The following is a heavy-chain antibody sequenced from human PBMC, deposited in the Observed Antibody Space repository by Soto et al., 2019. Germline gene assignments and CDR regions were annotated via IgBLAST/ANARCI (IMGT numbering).Heavy chain of an antibody. CDR3: AKDDYGGNATPFDY. CDR1: GFTFSSYA. CDR2: ISGSGGST. J-gene: IGHJ4*02. V-gene: IGHV3-23*01. D-gene: IGHD4-17*01. Sequence: SLRLSCAASGFTFSSYAMSWVRQAPGKGLEWVSAISGSGGSTYYADSVKGRFTISRDNSKNTLYLQMNSLRAEDTAVYYCAKDDYGGNATPFDYWGQGTLVTVS.